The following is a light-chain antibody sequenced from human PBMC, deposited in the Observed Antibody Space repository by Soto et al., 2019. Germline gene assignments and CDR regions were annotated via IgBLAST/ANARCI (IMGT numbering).Light chain of an antibody. Sequence: DIQMTQSPSTLPAFVGDTVTITCRASRGVYRMLAWYQQRPGQAPKLLIYKASTLETGVPTRFSGSGSETEFTLTISSLHHEDCATYDSQLYNRYPFVFGPGTKVEIK. CDR3: QLYNRYPFV. V-gene: IGKV1-5*03. CDR2: KAS. CDR1: RGVYRM. J-gene: IGKJ3*01.